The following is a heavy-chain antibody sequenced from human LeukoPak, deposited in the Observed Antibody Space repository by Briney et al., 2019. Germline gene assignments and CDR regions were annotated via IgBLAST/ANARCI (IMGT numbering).Heavy chain of an antibody. CDR3: ARLPSH. J-gene: IGHJ4*02. V-gene: IGHV4-59*08. CDR1: GGTISNYD. CDR2: ISDRGGA. Sequence: SETLSLTCTASGGTISNYDWSWIRQPPGKEPEWIGNISDRGGATYNPSLKSRVTMSVDTSKTHFSLKLNSVTAADTAVYYCARLPSHWGQGTLVNVSS.